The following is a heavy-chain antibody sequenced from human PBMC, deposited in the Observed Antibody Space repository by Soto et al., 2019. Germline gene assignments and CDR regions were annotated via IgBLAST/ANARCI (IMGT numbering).Heavy chain of an antibody. V-gene: IGHV1-2*02. J-gene: IGHJ3*02. CDR1: GYTFTDYY. D-gene: IGHD5-18*01. CDR2: MNPKSGGA. CDR3: TRENIENSDGLYDAFDI. Sequence: GASVKVSCKTSGYTFTDYYTHWVRQAPGQGLEWMGWMNPKSGGAYFAQKFQGRVTLTRDTSIGTAYIEVNSLTSDDTAVYFCTRENIENSDGLYDAFDIWGQGTKVTVSS.